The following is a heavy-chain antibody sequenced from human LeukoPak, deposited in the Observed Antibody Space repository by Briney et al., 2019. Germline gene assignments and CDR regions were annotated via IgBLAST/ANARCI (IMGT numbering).Heavy chain of an antibody. CDR3: ARRSGVE. Sequence: GGSLRLSCAASGFTFSSFAMNWVRQAPGKGLEWVSVISGSGGTTYYADSVKGRFTISRDNSKNTLYLQMNSLRAEDTAVYYCARRSGVEWGQGTLVTVSS. J-gene: IGHJ4*02. V-gene: IGHV3-23*01. CDR2: ISGSGGTT. CDR1: GFTFSSFA. D-gene: IGHD3-10*01.